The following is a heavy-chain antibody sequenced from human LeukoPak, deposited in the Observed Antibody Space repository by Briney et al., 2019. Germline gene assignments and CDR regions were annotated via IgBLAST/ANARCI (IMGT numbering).Heavy chain of an antibody. V-gene: IGHV4-59*12. CDR1: GGSISSYY. J-gene: IGHJ6*03. CDR3: ARDRIAQGYSSSPRDYYYYMDV. CDR2: IYYSGST. D-gene: IGHD6-13*01. Sequence: KPSETLSLTCTVSGGSISSYYWSWIRQPPGKGLEWIGYIYYSGSTNYNPSLKSRVTISVDTSKNQFSLKLSSVTAADTAVYYCARDRIAQGYSSSPRDYYYYMDVWGKGTTVTVSS.